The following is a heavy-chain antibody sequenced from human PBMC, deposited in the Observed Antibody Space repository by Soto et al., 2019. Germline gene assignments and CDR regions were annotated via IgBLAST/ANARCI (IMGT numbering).Heavy chain of an antibody. D-gene: IGHD3-10*01. J-gene: IGHJ5*02. CDR3: ARGNQYYYGSGSYYNNWFDP. V-gene: IGHV4-34*01. CDR2: INHSGST. Sequence: SETLSLTCAVYGGSFSGYCWSWIRQPPGKGLEWIGEINHSGSTNYNPSLKSRVTISVDTSKNQFSLKLSSVTAADTAVYYCARGNQYYYGSGSYYNNWFDPWGQGTLVTVSS. CDR1: GGSFSGYC.